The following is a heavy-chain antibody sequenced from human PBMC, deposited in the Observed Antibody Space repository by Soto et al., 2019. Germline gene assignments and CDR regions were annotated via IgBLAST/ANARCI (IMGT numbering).Heavy chain of an antibody. CDR1: GGSISSSSYH. CDR3: ARFRIAVADNDLFFFY. CDR2: IYYSGST. J-gene: IGHJ4*02. D-gene: IGHD6-19*01. Sequence: SETLSLTCTVSGGSISSSSYHWGWIRQPPGKGLEWIGSIYYSGSTYYNPSLKIRVTISVDTSKNQFSLKLSSVTAADTAVYYCARFRIAVADNDLFFFYCGQGTLVSVS. V-gene: IGHV4-39*01.